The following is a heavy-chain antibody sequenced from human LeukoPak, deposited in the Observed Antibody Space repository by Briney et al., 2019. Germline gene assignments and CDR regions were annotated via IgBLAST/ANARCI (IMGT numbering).Heavy chain of an antibody. D-gene: IGHD5-18*01. V-gene: IGHV4-59*06. CDR3: ASEVDTSYYFDY. CDR2: IYYSGST. CDR1: GGSISSYY. Sequence: SETLSLTCTVSGGSISSYYWSWIRQHPGKGLEWIGYIYYSGSTYYNPSLKSRVTISVDTSKNQFSLKLSSVTAADTAVYYCASEVDTSYYFDYWGQGTLVTVSS. J-gene: IGHJ4*02.